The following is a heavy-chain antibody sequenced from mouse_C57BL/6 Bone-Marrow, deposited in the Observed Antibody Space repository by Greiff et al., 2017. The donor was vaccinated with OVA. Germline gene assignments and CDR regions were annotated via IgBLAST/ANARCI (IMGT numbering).Heavy chain of an antibody. CDR3: ASPYDYDDGYYAMDY. V-gene: IGHV1-26*01. CDR2: INPNNGGT. D-gene: IGHD2-4*01. Sequence: EVQLQQSGPELVKPGASVKISCKASGYTFTDYYMNWVKQSHGKSLEWIGDINPNNGGTSYNQKFKGKATLTVDKSSSTAYMELRRLTSEDSAVYYCASPYDYDDGYYAMDYWGQGTSVTVSS. J-gene: IGHJ4*01. CDR1: GYTFTDYY.